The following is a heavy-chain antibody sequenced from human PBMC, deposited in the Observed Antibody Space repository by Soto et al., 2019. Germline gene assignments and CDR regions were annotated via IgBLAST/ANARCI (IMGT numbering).Heavy chain of an antibody. Sequence: GWSLRLSCASSVFTFISYDMHWVRQATGKGLEWVSAIGTAGDTYYPGSVKGRFTISRENAKNSLYLQMNSLRAGDTAVYYCARASPGYCSGGSCYSHYGMDVWGQGTTVTVSS. V-gene: IGHV3-13*01. CDR3: ARASPGYCSGGSCYSHYGMDV. D-gene: IGHD2-15*01. CDR1: VFTFISYD. CDR2: IGTAGDT. J-gene: IGHJ6*02.